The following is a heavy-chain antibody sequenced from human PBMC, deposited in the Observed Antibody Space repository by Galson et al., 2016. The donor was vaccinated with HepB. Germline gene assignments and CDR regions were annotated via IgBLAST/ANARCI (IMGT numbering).Heavy chain of an antibody. CDR1: GDSISSGAYY. V-gene: IGHV4-31*03. CDR2: IFYSGST. J-gene: IGHJ4*02. CDR3: ARDGSCSGGSCFAGGFDY. Sequence: TLSLTCTVSGDSISSGAYYWTWMRQHPTKGLEWIGYIFYSGSTYYNPSLKSRVTISVDTSKNQFYLNLTSVTAADTAVYYCARDGSCSGGSCFAGGFDYWGQGTLVTVSS. D-gene: IGHD2-15*01.